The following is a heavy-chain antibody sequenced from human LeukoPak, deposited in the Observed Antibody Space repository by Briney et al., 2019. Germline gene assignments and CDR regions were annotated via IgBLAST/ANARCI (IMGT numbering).Heavy chain of an antibody. CDR3: ARLPQDGSSYDI. J-gene: IGHJ3*02. CDR1: GFTVSSNY. V-gene: IGHV3-53*01. Sequence: PGGSLRLSCAASGFTVSSNYMSRVRQAPGKGLEWVSVIYSGGSTYYADSVKGRFTISRDNSENTLYLQMNSLRAEDTAVYYCARLPQDGSSYDIWGQGTMVTVSS. CDR2: IYSGGST. D-gene: IGHD6-13*01.